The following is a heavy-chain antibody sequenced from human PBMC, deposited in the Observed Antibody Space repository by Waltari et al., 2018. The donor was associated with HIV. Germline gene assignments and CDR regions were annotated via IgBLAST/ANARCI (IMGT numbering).Heavy chain of an antibody. J-gene: IGHJ4*02. V-gene: IGHV3-74*01. CDR2: INSDGSST. D-gene: IGHD1-26*01. CDR3: ARVVRELPDY. CDR1: GFTFSSYW. Sequence: EVQLVEAGGGLVQPGGSPRLAWEASGFTFSSYWLHWVRQAPGKGLVWVSRINSDGSSTSYADSVKRRFTISRDNAKNTLYLQMSRLRAEDTAVYYCARVVRELPDYWGQGTLVTVSS.